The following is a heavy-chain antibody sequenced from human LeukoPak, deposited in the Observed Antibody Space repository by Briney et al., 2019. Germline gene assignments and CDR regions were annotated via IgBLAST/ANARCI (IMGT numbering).Heavy chain of an antibody. D-gene: IGHD1-1*01. Sequence: EASVTVSCKASGYTFTSYYMHWVRQAPGQGLEWMGIINPSGGSTSYAQKFQGRVTMTRDTSTSTVYMELSSLRSEDTAVYYCARDRGTGTDGWLEDYWGQGTLVTVSS. CDR2: INPSGGST. CDR3: ARDRGTGTDGWLEDY. CDR1: GYTFTSYY. J-gene: IGHJ4*02. V-gene: IGHV1-46*01.